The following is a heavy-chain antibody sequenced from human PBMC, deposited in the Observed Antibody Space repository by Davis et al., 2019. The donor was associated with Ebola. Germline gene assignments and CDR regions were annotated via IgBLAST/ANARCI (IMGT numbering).Heavy chain of an antibody. J-gene: IGHJ4*02. CDR2: IYHSGST. D-gene: IGHD3-10*01. Sequence: SETLSLTCTVSGGSISSSSYYWGWIRQPPGKGLEWIGEIYHSGSTNYNPSLKSRVTISVDKSKNQFTAVYYCARGREVPYYIPFDYWGQGTLVTVSS. CDR1: GGSISSSSYY. CDR3: FDY. V-gene: IGHV4-39*06.